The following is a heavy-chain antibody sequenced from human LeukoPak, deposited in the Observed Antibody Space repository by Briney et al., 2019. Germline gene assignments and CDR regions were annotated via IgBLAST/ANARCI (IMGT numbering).Heavy chain of an antibody. CDR3: AKDSLRSSTSCYIDY. Sequence: GGSLRLSCAASGFTFDDYAMHWVRQAPGKGLEWVSGISWNSGSIGYADSVKGRFTISRDNAKNSLYLQMNSLRAEDTALYYCAKDSLRSSTSCYIDYWGQGTLVTVSS. CDR1: GFTFDDYA. D-gene: IGHD2-2*01. V-gene: IGHV3-9*01. J-gene: IGHJ4*02. CDR2: ISWNSGSI.